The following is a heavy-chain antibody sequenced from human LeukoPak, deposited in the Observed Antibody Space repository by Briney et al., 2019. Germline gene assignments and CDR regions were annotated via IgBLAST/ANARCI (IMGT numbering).Heavy chain of an antibody. CDR2: IGGSGTTI. CDR3: ARDAGNSYFDY. V-gene: IGHV3-11*01. Sequence: GGSLRLSCAASGFTFSDYYMTWIRQAPGKGLEWVSYIGGSGTTIYYADSVKGRFTISRDNTRKSLFLQMNSLRAEDTAVYYCARDAGNSYFDYWAQGTLVTVSS. J-gene: IGHJ4*02. CDR1: GFTFSDYY. D-gene: IGHD4-23*01.